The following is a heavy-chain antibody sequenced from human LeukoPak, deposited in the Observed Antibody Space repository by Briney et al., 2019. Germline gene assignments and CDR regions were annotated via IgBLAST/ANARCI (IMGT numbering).Heavy chain of an antibody. D-gene: IGHD3-3*01. Sequence: ESGPTLVNPTQTLTLTCTFSGFSLSTSGVGVGWIRQPPGKALEWLALVYWNDHKAYSPVVRSRLTVTKDTSKNQVVLTMTNMDPVDTATYYCAHSYYTGDSYYSRFDDWGQGTLVTVSS. CDR3: AHSYYTGDSYYSRFDD. CDR2: VYWNDHK. J-gene: IGHJ4*02. CDR1: GFSLSTSGVG. V-gene: IGHV2-5*01.